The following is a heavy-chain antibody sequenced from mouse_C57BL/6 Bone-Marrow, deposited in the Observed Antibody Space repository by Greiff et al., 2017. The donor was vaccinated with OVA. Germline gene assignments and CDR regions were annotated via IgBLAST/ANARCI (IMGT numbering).Heavy chain of an antibody. D-gene: IGHD1-1*01. V-gene: IGHV1-22*01. J-gene: IGHJ2*01. Sequence: EVQLQQSGPELVKPGASVKMSCKASGYTFTDYNMHWVKQSHGKSLEWIGYINPNNGGTSYNQKFKGKATLTVNKSSSTAYMELRSLTSEDSAVYYCARNDYGRYYFDYWGQGTTLTVSS. CDR2: INPNNGGT. CDR1: GYTFTDYN. CDR3: ARNDYGRYYFDY.